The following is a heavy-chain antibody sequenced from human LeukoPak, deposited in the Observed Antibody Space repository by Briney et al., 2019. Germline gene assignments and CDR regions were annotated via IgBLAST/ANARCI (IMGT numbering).Heavy chain of an antibody. D-gene: IGHD3-10*01. CDR2: IYYSGST. V-gene: IGHV4-59*12. CDR3: ARGRSSSGSYYLDY. CDR1: GGSISSYY. Sequence: SETLSLTCTVSGGSISSYYWSWIRQPPGKGLEWIGYIYYSGSTNYNPSLKSRVTISVDTSKNQFSLKLSSVTAADTAVYYCARGRSSSGSYYLDYWGQGTLVTVSS. J-gene: IGHJ4*02.